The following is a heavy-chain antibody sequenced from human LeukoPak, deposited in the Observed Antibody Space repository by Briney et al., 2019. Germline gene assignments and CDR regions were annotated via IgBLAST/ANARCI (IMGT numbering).Heavy chain of an antibody. J-gene: IGHJ4*02. D-gene: IGHD1-26*01. CDR1: GFSFSDHY. CDR2: IKNKANSYGT. Sequence: GGSLRLSCAASGFSFSDHYMDWVRLAPGRGLEWVGRIKNKANSYGTDYAASVKGRFTLSRDDSKDSLYLQMNSLRSEDTALYYCTRVRLGAATRYFDYWGQGTLVTVSS. V-gene: IGHV3-72*01. CDR3: TRVRLGAATRYFDY.